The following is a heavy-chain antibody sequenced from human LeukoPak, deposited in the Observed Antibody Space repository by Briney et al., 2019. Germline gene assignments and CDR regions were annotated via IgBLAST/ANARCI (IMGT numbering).Heavy chain of an antibody. D-gene: IGHD1-26*01. CDR1: GFTFSSYG. CDR3: TGSGSLDY. J-gene: IGHJ4*02. CDR2: IKSKTDGGTT. V-gene: IGHV3-15*01. Sequence: PGRSLRLSCAASGFTFSSYGMHWVRQAPGKGLEGVGRIKSKTDGGTTDYAAPVKGRFTISRDDSKNTLYLQMNSLKTEDTAVYYCTGSGSLDYWGQGTLVTVSS.